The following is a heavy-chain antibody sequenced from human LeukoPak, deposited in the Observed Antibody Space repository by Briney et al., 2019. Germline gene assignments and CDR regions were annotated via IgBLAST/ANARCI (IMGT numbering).Heavy chain of an antibody. J-gene: IGHJ4*02. CDR1: GFTFSSYE. CDR3: ARAGSDCSGGSCYQDC. Sequence: GGSLRLSCAASGFTFSSYEMNWVRQAPGQGPEGCSYISSSGSTIYYADSVKGRFTISRDNAKNSLYLQMNSLRAEDTAVYYCARAGSDCSGGSCYQDCWGQGTLVTVSS. CDR2: ISSSGSTI. V-gene: IGHV3-48*03. D-gene: IGHD2-15*01.